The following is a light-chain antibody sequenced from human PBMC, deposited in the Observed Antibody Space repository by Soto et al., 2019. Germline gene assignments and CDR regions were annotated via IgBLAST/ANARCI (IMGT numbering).Light chain of an antibody. CDR1: QSIGTY. CDR3: QQSYSTPPT. Sequence: DLQMTQSPSSLSASVGDRVTITCRASQSIGTYLNWYLQEPGKAPKLLLYAASSLQSGVPSRFSGSGSGTDFTLTINNLQLEDFATYYCQQSYSTPPTFGQGTKVEIK. CDR2: AAS. J-gene: IGKJ1*01. V-gene: IGKV1-39*01.